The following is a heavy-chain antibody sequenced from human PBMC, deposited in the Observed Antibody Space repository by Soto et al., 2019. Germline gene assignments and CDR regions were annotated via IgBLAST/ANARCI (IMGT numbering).Heavy chain of an antibody. V-gene: IGHV1-69*08. CDR2: IIPIRGIA. Sequence: QVQLVQSGAEVKKPGSSVKVSCKASGGTFSSYTISWVRQAPGQGLEWMGRIIPIRGIANYAQKFQGRVTITADKSTSTAYMELSSLRSEDTAVYYCARDGYCSGGSCYFDAFDIWGQGTMVTVSS. J-gene: IGHJ3*02. CDR3: ARDGYCSGGSCYFDAFDI. D-gene: IGHD2-15*01. CDR1: GGTFSSYT.